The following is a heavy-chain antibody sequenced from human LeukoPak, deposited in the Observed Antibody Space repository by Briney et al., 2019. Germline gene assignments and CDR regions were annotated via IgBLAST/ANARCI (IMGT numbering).Heavy chain of an antibody. D-gene: IGHD3-22*01. CDR3: ARRYYYDSSGYYYDFYFDY. CDR1: GYSFTSSW. Sequence: GESLKISCKGSGYSFTSSWIGWVRQMPGKGLEWMGIIFPADSDTRYSPSFQGQVTISADKSISTAYLQWSSLKASDTAMYYCARRYYYDSSGYYYDFYFDYWGQGTLVTVSS. CDR2: IFPADSDT. V-gene: IGHV5-51*01. J-gene: IGHJ4*02.